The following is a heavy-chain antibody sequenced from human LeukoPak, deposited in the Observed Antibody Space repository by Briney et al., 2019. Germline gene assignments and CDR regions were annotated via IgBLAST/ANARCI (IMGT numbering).Heavy chain of an antibody. D-gene: IGHD2-2*01. CDR1: VFTLSNAW. J-gene: IGHJ6*02. Sequence: PGGSLRLSCVASVFTLSNAWMSWVRQAPGKGLECVGRIKSETDGGSIDYGARVKGRFTISRNDSKNNMYQQMNSLKTEDKAVNYCTTGGPAVPVAIDGVDVWSQGTTVTVSS. CDR2: IKSETDGGSI. V-gene: IGHV3-15*01. CDR3: TTGGPAVPVAIDGVDV.